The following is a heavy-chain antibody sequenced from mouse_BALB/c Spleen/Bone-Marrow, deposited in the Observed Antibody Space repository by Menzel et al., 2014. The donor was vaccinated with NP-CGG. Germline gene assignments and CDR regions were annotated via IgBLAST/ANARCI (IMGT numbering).Heavy chain of an antibody. V-gene: IGHV2-9*02. Sequence: VNLVESGPGLVAPSQSLSITCTVSGFPLSSYGVHWVRQCPGKGLEWLGTIWAGGGTNYNSALMSRLSIGKDNSKSQVFLKMNRLQTDDTAMYYCARGDYGSTYWFAYWGQGTLVTVSA. CDR1: GFPLSSYG. D-gene: IGHD1-1*01. CDR3: ARGDYGSTYWFAY. CDR2: IWAGGGT. J-gene: IGHJ3*01.